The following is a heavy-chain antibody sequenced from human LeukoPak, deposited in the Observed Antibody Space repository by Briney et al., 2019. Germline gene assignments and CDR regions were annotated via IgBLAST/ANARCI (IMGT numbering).Heavy chain of an antibody. J-gene: IGHJ6*02. CDR1: GFTFSSYA. CDR3: AKAEGATLYYYGVDV. Sequence: GGSLRLSCAASGFTFSSYAMSWVRQAPGKGLEWVSAISGSGGSTYYADSVKGRFTISRDNSKNTLYLQMNRLRADDTAVYYCAKAEGATLYYYGVDVWGQGTTVTVSS. V-gene: IGHV3-23*01. CDR2: ISGSGGST.